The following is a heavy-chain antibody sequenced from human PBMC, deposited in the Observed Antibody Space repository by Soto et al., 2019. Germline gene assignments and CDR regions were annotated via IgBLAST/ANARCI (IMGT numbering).Heavy chain of an antibody. CDR2: IYYSGST. D-gene: IGHD3-3*01. Sequence: QVQLQESGPGLVKPSQTLSLTCTVSGGSISSGGYYWSWIRQHPGKGLEWIGYIYYSGSTYYNQSCKSRVTISVDTSKNQFSLKLSSVTAAETAVYYCASGPRTYYDFWGGYSADPYYDYMDVLGKGTTVTVSS. J-gene: IGHJ6*03. CDR3: ASGPRTYYDFWGGYSADPYYDYMDV. CDR1: GGSISSGGYY. V-gene: IGHV4-31*03.